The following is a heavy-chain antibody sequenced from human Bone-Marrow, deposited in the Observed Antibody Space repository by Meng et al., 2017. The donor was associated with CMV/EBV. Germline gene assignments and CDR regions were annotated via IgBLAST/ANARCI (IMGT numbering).Heavy chain of an antibody. V-gene: IGHV4-39*01. D-gene: IGHD6-6*01. Sequence: SETLSLTCTVSGGPIISAGYYWAWIRQPPGNGLECIGSILYSGNTYYKSSLKSRLVILVDPSKNQFSLRLSSVTAADTAVYYCARLRIPARRVQYGLDAWGQGTTVTVSS. CDR2: ILYSGNT. J-gene: IGHJ6*02. CDR3: ARLRIPARRVQYGLDA. CDR1: GGPIISAGYY.